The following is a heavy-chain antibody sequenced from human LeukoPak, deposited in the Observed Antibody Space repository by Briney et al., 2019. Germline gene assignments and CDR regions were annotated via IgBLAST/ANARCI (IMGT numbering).Heavy chain of an antibody. D-gene: IGHD1-26*01. CDR1: GYTFTVYY. Sequence: GASGDVSGKPSGYTFTVYYMLLVRQAPGPGLGRLGGFNANSGGTNYAKKYQGRVTMTRDTSISTANMELSRLRSDDTAVYYCAGDAIVGAPFYSMDVWGQGTTVTVSS. J-gene: IGHJ6*02. CDR3: AGDAIVGAPFYSMDV. V-gene: IGHV1-2*02. CDR2: FNANSGGT.